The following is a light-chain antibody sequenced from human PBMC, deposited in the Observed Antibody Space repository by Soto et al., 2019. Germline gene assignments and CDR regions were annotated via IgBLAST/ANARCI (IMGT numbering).Light chain of an antibody. CDR3: QQRGNWPIT. Sequence: EIVLTQSPATLSLSPGERATLSCRASQSVSSYLAWYQQKPAQAPRLLNYDASNRATGIPARFSGSGSGTDFTLTISSLEPEDFAVYYCQQRGNWPITFGQGTRLEMK. J-gene: IGKJ5*01. V-gene: IGKV3-11*01. CDR1: QSVSSY. CDR2: DAS.